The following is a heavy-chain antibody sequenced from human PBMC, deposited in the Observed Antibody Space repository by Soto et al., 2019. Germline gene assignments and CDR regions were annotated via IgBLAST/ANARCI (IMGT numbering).Heavy chain of an antibody. CDR1: GASISSDNR. J-gene: IGHJ6*02. Sequence: QVQLQESGPGLVKPSGTLSLTCAVSGASISSDNRWTWVRQPPGEGLEWIGEISQSGTTKYNPSLVSRVTISVDKSKNQSSLRLTSMTAADTAVYYCAKKVPAALRLYYFFGLDVWGQGTTVTVSS. V-gene: IGHV4-4*02. CDR3: AKKVPAALRLYYFFGLDV. CDR2: ISQSGTT. D-gene: IGHD2-15*01.